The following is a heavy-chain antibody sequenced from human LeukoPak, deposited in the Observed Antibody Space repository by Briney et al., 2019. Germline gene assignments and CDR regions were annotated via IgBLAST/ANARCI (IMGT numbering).Heavy chain of an antibody. CDR3: ARSYYGEEEMNWFDP. CDR1: GGSFSFYY. CDR2: INHSGST. V-gene: IGHV4-34*09. D-gene: IGHD2/OR15-2a*01. Sequence: SETLSLTCAVYGGSFSFYYWSWIRQPPGKGLEWIGEINHSGSTNYNPSLKSRVTISVDTSKNQFSLKLSSVTAADTAVYYCARSYYGEEEMNWFDPWGQGTLVTVSS. J-gene: IGHJ5*02.